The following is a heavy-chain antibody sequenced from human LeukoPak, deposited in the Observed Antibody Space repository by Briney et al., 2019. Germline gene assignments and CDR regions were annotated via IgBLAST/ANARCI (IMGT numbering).Heavy chain of an antibody. CDR2: ITRSDSKT. J-gene: IGHJ5*02. D-gene: IGHD1-26*01. Sequence: NTGGSLRLSCAASGFTFSDYYMSWIRQAPGKGLEWVSYITRSDSKTNYADSVKGRFTISRDNAKNSLYLQMNSLRAEDTAVYYCARMGIVGAANWFDPWGQGTLVTVSS. CDR1: GFTFSDYY. V-gene: IGHV3-11*03. CDR3: ARMGIVGAANWFDP.